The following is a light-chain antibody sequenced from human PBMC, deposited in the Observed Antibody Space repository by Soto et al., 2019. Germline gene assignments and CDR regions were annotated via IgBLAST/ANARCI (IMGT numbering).Light chain of an antibody. CDR1: QSVSSSY. CDR2: GAS. V-gene: IGKV3D-7*01. CDR3: QQDYAWWT. J-gene: IGKJ1*01. Sequence: PGERVTLSCRASQSVSSSYLTWYQQKPGQAPRLLIYGASTRATSIPARFSGSGSGTDFTLTISSLQPEDFAVYYCQQDYAWWTFGQGTKVEIK.